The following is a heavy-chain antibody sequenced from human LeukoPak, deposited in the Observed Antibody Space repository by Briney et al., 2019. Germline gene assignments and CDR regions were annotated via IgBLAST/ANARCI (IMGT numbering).Heavy chain of an antibody. CDR1: GYSFTSYW. D-gene: IGHD3-22*01. V-gene: IGHV5-51*01. J-gene: IGHJ3*02. CDR3: ARQRSYYDSSGYYYAFDI. CDR2: IYPGDSDT. Sequence: ASVKVSCKGSGYSFTSYWIGWVRQMPGKGLEWMGIIYPGDSDTRYSPSFQGQVTISADKSISTAYLQWSSLKASDTAMYYCARQRSYYDSSGYYYAFDIWGQGTMVTVSS.